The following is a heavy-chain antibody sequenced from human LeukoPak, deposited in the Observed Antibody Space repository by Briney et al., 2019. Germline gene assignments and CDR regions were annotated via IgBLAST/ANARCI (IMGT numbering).Heavy chain of an antibody. CDR1: GYTFTGYY. CDR3: ARGGGYSGSPFDY. D-gene: IGHD1-26*01. V-gene: IGHV1-2*02. J-gene: IGHJ4*02. Sequence: ASVKVSCKASGYTFTGYYMHWVRQAPGQGLEWMGWLNPNSGGTKYAQKFQGRVTMTRDTSISTAYMELRSLRSDDTAVYYCARGGGYSGSPFDYWGQGTLVTVSS. CDR2: LNPNSGGT.